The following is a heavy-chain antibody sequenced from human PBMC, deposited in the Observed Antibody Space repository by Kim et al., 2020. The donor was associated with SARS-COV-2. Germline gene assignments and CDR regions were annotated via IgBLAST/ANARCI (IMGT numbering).Heavy chain of an antibody. CDR3: ARARGGSPRGWFDP. J-gene: IGHJ5*02. D-gene: IGHD2-15*01. Sequence: SETLSLTCAVYNGTFSAHYWTWIRQPPGKGLEWIGEIHHTGSTNYNPSLKSRVTISVDTSKNQFSLRLSSVTAADTAVYYCARARGGSPRGWFDPWGQGTLVTVSS. CDR1: NGTFSAHY. CDR2: IHHTGST. V-gene: IGHV4-34*01.